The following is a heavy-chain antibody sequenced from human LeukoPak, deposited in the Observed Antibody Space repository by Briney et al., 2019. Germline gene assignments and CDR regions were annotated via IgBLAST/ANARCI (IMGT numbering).Heavy chain of an antibody. Sequence: PGGSLRLSCAASGFSFSTRWMYWVRQAPWKELVLVSRVSGDGSMTGYADSVKGRFTISRDNAEDTLFLQMTSLRVEDTALYFCASLLTPYHGSGGGGMDVWGQGTTVTVSS. CDR3: ASLLTPYHGSGGGGMDV. CDR1: GFSFSTRW. J-gene: IGHJ6*02. D-gene: IGHD3-10*01. CDR2: VSGDGSMT. V-gene: IGHV3-74*01.